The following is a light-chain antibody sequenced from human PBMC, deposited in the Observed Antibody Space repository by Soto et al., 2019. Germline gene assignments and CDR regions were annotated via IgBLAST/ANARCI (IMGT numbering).Light chain of an antibody. Sequence: QSALTQPASVSGSPGQSITISCTGTSSDVGGYNYVSWYQQHPGKAPKLMIYEVSNRPSGVSNRFSGSKSGNTASLTISGLQAEDEADYYCSSYKSSSTPNYVFGTGTKLTVL. CDR3: SSYKSSSTPNYV. CDR2: EVS. V-gene: IGLV2-14*01. CDR1: SSDVGGYNY. J-gene: IGLJ1*01.